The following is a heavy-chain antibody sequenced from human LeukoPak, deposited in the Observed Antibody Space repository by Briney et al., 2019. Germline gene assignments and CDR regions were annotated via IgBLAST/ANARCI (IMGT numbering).Heavy chain of an antibody. CDR3: VKDHRFLEWLGKAFDI. J-gene: IGHJ3*02. CDR1: GFIFSNFG. D-gene: IGHD3-3*01. CDR2: ISYGESRI. V-gene: IGHV3-30*18. Sequence: SGGSLRLSCAASGFIFSNFGMHWVRQAPGKGLEWVTMISYGESRIYYADSVKGRFTVSRDNSKNTLYLQMDSLRVEDTAVCYCVKDHRFLEWLGKAFDIWGQGTTVTVSS.